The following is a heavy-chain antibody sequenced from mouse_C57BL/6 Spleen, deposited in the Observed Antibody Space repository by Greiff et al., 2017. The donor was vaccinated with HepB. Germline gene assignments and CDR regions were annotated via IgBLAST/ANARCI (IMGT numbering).Heavy chain of an antibody. CDR1: GYTFTSYW. J-gene: IGHJ1*03. V-gene: IGHV1-59*01. Sequence: VQLQQPGAELVRPGTSVKLSCKASGYTFTSYWMHWVKQRPGQGLEWIGVIDPSDSYTNYNQKFKGKATLTVDTASSTAYMQLRSMTSEDSAVYYCARDYGNRGYFDVWGTGTTVTVSS. CDR2: IDPSDSYT. CDR3: ARDYGNRGYFDV. D-gene: IGHD2-1*01.